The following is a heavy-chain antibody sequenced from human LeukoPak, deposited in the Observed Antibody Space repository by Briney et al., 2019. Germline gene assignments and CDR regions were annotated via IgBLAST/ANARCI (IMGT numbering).Heavy chain of an antibody. CDR3: ARHDSGYGPFDY. CDR1: GFTVSTNY. V-gene: IGHV3-53*01. D-gene: IGHD3-22*01. J-gene: IGHJ4*02. Sequence: GGSLRLSSAVSGFTVSTNYMSWVRQAPGKGLEWVSVIYSGGDTYYADSVKGRFTFSRDNSKNTLYLQMNSLRAEDTAAYYCARHDSGYGPFDYWGQGTLVTVSS. CDR2: IYSGGDT.